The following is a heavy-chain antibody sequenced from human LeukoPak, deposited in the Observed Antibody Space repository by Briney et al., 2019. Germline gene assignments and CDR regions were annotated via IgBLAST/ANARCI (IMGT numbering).Heavy chain of an antibody. J-gene: IGHJ4*02. CDR2: INSDGSST. Sequence: GGSLRLSCAASGFTFSSYEMNWVRQAPGKGLVWVSRINSDGSSTSYADSVKGRFTISRDNAKNTLYLQMNSLRAEDTAVYYCAIMGIAVAATADWGQGTLVTVSS. CDR3: AIMGIAVAATAD. V-gene: IGHV3-74*01. CDR1: GFTFSSYE. D-gene: IGHD6-19*01.